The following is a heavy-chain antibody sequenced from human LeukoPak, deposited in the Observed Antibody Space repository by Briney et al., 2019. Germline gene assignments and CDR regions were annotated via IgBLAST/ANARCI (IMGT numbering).Heavy chain of an antibody. CDR3: ARDNTQYYYDSSGGLGWFDP. Sequence: ASVKVSCKASGYTFTSYYMHWVRQAPGPGIEWMGIINPSGGSTSYAQKFQGRVTMTRDTSTSTVYMELSSRRAEDTAVYYCARDNTQYYYDSSGGLGWFDPWGQGTLVPVSA. CDR2: INPSGGST. D-gene: IGHD3-22*01. J-gene: IGHJ5*02. CDR1: GYTFTSYY. V-gene: IGHV1-46*01.